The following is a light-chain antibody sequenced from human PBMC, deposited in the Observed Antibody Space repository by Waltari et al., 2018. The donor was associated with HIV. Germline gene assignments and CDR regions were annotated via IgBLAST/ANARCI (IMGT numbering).Light chain of an antibody. CDR1: QSVPANY. V-gene: IGKV3-20*01. CDR2: AAS. CDR3: QQYGSSLFT. J-gene: IGKJ3*01. Sequence: EIVLTQSPGTLSLSPGERVTLSCRSSQSVPANYVAWYQQKPAQAPRLLIYAASIRATGIPDRFSGGGSGTDFTLTINSLEPEDFAVYVCQQYGSSLFTVGPGTKVDLK.